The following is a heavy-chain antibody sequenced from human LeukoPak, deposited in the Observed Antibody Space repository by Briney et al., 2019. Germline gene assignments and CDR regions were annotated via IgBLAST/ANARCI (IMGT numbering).Heavy chain of an antibody. J-gene: IGHJ5*02. Sequence: PGGSLRLSCGASGFAFSSYWMTWLRQAPGKGPEFVANIEPAGSATYYADSVKGRFTISRDNTKNLLYLQMNSLTAEDSAVYHCGRFGYVSAVDTWGQGALVAVSS. V-gene: IGHV3-7*01. CDR3: GRFGYVSAVDT. CDR1: GFAFSSYW. CDR2: IEPAGSAT. D-gene: IGHD2-15*01.